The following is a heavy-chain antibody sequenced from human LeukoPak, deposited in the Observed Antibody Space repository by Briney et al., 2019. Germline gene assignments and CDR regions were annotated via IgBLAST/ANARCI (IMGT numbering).Heavy chain of an antibody. D-gene: IGHD4-17*01. Sequence: ASETQSLTCTVSGGSTNNYYWSWIRQPPGKGLEWIGYIYYSGNTNYNPSLESRVTISLDTSKNQFSLKLSSVTAADTAMYYCARSGYGDYRTFDYWGQGTLVTVSS. CDR3: ARSGYGDYRTFDY. J-gene: IGHJ4*02. CDR1: GGSTNNYY. CDR2: IYYSGNT. V-gene: IGHV4-59*01.